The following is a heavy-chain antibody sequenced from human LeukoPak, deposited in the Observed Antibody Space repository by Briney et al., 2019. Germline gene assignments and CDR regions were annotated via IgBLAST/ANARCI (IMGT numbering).Heavy chain of an antibody. J-gene: IGHJ4*02. CDR2: ITGNGGYT. CDR3: AQLSSEDSSGYYWSLFDY. D-gene: IGHD3-22*01. V-gene: IGHV3-23*01. Sequence: GGSLRLSCAASGFTFSNSGMSWVRQAPGKGLEWVSSITGNGGYTYYGDSVKGRFTISRDNSKNTLYLQMNSLRPEDTAVYYCAQLSSEDSSGYYWSLFDYWGQGTLVSVSS. CDR1: GFTFSNSG.